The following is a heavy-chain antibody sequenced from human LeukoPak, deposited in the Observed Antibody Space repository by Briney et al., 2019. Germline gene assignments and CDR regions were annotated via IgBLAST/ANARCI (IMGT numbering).Heavy chain of an antibody. CDR2: IYHSGST. CDR3: ARDLGGYTTPNWFDP. Sequence: SQTLSLTCTVSGGSISSGGYYWSWIRQPPGKGLEWIGYIYHSGSTYYNPSLKSRVTISVDRSKNQFSLKLSSVTAADTAVYYCARDLGGYTTPNWFDPWGQGTLVTVSS. D-gene: IGHD3-16*02. V-gene: IGHV4-30-2*01. CDR1: GGSISSGGYY. J-gene: IGHJ5*02.